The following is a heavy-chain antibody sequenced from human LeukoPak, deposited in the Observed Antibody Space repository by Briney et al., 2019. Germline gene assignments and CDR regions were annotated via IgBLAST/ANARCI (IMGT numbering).Heavy chain of an antibody. CDR2: IKQDGSEK. D-gene: IGHD6-13*01. J-gene: IGHJ6*02. Sequence: PGGSLRLSCAASGFTFSSYWMSWVRQAPGKGLEWVANIKQDGSEKYYVDSVKGRFTISRDNAKNSLYLQMNSLRAEDTAVYYCARDGRVGIAAAAQPYYYYYYGMDVWGQGTTVTVSS. CDR3: ARDGRVGIAAAAQPYYYYYYGMDV. CDR1: GFTFSSYW. V-gene: IGHV3-7*03.